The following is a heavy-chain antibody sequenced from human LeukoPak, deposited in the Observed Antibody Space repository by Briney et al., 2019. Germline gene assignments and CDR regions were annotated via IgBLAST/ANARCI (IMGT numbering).Heavy chain of an antibody. CDR1: GGSISSYY. CDR2: INHSGST. V-gene: IGHV4-34*01. J-gene: IGHJ4*02. CDR3: ARQVAGTSFDY. Sequence: SETLSLTCTVSGGSISSYYWSWIRQPPGKGLEWIGEINHSGSTNYNPSLKSRVTISVDTSKNQFSLKLSSVTAADTAVYYCARQVAGTSFDYWGQGTLVTVSS. D-gene: IGHD6-19*01.